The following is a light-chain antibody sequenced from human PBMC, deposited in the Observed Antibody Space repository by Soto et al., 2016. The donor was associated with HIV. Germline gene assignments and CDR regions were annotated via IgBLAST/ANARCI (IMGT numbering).Light chain of an antibody. V-gene: IGLV3-1*01. Sequence: SYEQTQPPSVSVSPGQTASITCSGDKLGNKYACWYQQKPGQSPVLVIYQDNKRPSGIPERFSGSNSGNTATLTISGTQAMDEADYYCQAWDSSTVVFGGGTKLTVL. CDR3: QAWDSSTVV. CDR2: QDN. CDR1: KLGNKY. J-gene: IGLJ2*01.